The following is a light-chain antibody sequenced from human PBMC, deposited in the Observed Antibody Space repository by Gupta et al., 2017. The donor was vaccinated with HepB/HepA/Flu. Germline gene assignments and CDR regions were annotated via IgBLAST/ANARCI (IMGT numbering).Light chain of an antibody. CDR2: GVT. J-gene: IGLJ2*01. Sequence: QSALTQAASVSGSPGQSITMSCTATSSDVGSYNRVSWYQQHPGKAPKLIIYGVTQRPSGISYRFSCSKSGNTASLTISGLQAEDEADYYCCSYATGGTLVFGGGTKLTVL. V-gene: IGLV2-23*02. CDR1: SSDVGSYNR. CDR3: CSYATGGTLV.